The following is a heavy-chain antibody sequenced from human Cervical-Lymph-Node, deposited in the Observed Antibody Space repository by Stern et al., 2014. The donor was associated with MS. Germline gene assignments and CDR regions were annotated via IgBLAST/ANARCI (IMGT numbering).Heavy chain of an antibody. J-gene: IGHJ4*02. Sequence: QVQLVQYGDEVKKPGSSVKVSCKASGGTFSSYAINWVRQAPGQGLDWMGGIIPIFGTPNYAQKFQGRVAITADESTSTVYMELSSLKSEDTAVYYCARASTRGFDYWGQGTLVTVSS. CDR3: ARASTRGFDY. V-gene: IGHV1-69*01. CDR1: GGTFSSYA. D-gene: IGHD2-15*01. CDR2: IIPIFGTP.